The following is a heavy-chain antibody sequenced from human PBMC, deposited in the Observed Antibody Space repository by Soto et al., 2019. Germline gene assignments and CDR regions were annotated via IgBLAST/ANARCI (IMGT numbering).Heavy chain of an antibody. Sequence: EVQLLESGGGLVQPGGSLRLSCAASGFTFKNFAVSWVRQAPGKGMEWVSVIGGSGSSANYADSVKGRFTVSRDDSKITLYLQMGGLRVDDTGLYYCAKDAVAYNGEWDWFDLWGQGTLVTVSS. CDR3: AKDAVAYNGEWDWFDL. V-gene: IGHV3-23*01. J-gene: IGHJ5*02. CDR1: GFTFKNFA. CDR2: IGGSGSSA. D-gene: IGHD3-10*01.